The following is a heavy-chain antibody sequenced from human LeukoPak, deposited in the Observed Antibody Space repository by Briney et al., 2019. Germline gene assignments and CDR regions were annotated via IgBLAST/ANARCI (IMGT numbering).Heavy chain of an antibody. Sequence: GGSLRLSCAASGFTFSSYGMHWVRQAPGKGLEWVSFIRYDGSNKDYADSVRGRFTISRDNSKNTLYLQMNSLRAEDSAVYYCAKDLGTLISGTYYYYFDYWGQGTLVTVSS. CDR2: IRYDGSNK. V-gene: IGHV3-30*02. CDR3: AKDLGTLISGTYYYYFDY. D-gene: IGHD3-10*01. J-gene: IGHJ4*02. CDR1: GFTFSSYG.